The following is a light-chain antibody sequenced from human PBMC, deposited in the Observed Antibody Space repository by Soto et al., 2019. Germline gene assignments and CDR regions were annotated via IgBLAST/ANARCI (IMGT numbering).Light chain of an antibody. CDR2: GVS. CDR3: QQYGTSPPMYT. CDR1: QSFSGNY. J-gene: IGKJ2*01. V-gene: IGKV3-20*01. Sequence: EIVLTQSPGTLSLSPGERATLSCRASQSFSGNYLAWYQQKPGQAPRLLIYGVSSRATGIPDRFSGSGSGTHFHLSISRLEPEDFAVYYCQQYGTSPPMYTFGQGTKLEIK.